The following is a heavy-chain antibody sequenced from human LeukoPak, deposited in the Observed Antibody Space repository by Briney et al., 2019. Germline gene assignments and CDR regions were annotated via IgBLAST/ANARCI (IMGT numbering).Heavy chain of an antibody. J-gene: IGHJ4*02. Sequence: SETLSPTCTVPGGSISSTNYYWAWIRQPPGKGLEWIGNIYYSGSTYYNASLNSRITMSIDTSKNRFSLRLSSVTAADTAVFFCARLPERSDLLPSYANSFDWWGQGTLVTVSS. V-gene: IGHV4-39*01. D-gene: IGHD3-9*01. CDR2: IYYSGST. CDR1: GGSISSTNYY. CDR3: ARLPERSDLLPSYANSFDW.